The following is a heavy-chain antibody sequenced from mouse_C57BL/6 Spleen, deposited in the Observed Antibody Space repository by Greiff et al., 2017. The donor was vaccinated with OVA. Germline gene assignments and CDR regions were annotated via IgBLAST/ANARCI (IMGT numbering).Heavy chain of an antibody. Sequence: EVKLMESGGGLVQPGGSMKLSCVASGFTFSNYWMNWVRQSPEKGLEWVAQIRLKSDNYATHYAESVKGRFTISRDDSKSSVYLLMNNLRAEDTGIYYCTRGYSYYWGQGTTLTVSS. CDR2: IRLKSDNYAT. J-gene: IGHJ2*01. V-gene: IGHV6-3*01. CDR1: GFTFSNYW. CDR3: TRGYSYY.